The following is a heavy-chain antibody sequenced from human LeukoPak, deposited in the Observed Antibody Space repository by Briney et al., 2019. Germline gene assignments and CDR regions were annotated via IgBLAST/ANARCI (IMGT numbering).Heavy chain of an antibody. CDR3: ARGSGCSSSSCHAGEFDY. Sequence: SETLSLTCTVSGDSISSYSWNWIRQPAGEGLEWIGHIFNSRSANYIPSLKSRVTMSVDTSKNQFSLNLTSVTAADTAVYYCARGSGCSSSSCHAGEFDYWGQGTLVTVSS. V-gene: IGHV4-4*07. J-gene: IGHJ4*02. D-gene: IGHD2-2*01. CDR2: IFNSRSA. CDR1: GDSISSYS.